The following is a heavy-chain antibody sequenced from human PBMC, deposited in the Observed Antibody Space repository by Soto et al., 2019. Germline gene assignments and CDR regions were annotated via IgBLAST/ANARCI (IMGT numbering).Heavy chain of an antibody. Sequence: QVQLVQSGTEVQKPGASVKVSCKTSGYTFTTYGIHWVRQAPGQGLEWMGWISGYNGNTNYAQKFQDRVTMTTDTSRSIGDMELRSLTFEDTAVYYCARGAHGSGYGVYWGQGTLVTVSS. V-gene: IGHV1-18*01. CDR3: ARGAHGSGYGVY. D-gene: IGHD3-3*01. CDR2: ISGYNGNT. J-gene: IGHJ4*02. CDR1: GYTFTTYG.